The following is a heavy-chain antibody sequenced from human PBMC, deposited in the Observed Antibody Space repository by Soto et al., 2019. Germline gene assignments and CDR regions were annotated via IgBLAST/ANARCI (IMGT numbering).Heavy chain of an antibody. CDR3: TTCGTYDFWSGYYTTIDY. V-gene: IGHV3-15*07. D-gene: IGHD3-3*01. CDR1: GFTFSNAW. J-gene: IGHJ4*02. CDR2: VKSKTDGGTT. Sequence: GGSLRLSCAASGFTFSNAWINWVRQAPGKGLEWVGRVKSKTDGGTTDYAAPVKGRFAISRDDSKSMGYLERNSLKTEDTAVYYCTTCGTYDFWSGYYTTIDYWGQGTLGTVSS.